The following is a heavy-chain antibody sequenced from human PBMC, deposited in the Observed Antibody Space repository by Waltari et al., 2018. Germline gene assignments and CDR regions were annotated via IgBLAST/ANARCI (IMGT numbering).Heavy chain of an antibody. V-gene: IGHV3-11*01. CDR1: GFTFSAYS. D-gene: IGHD4-17*01. CDR2: ISGSGSFI. CDR3: ARDQNYGGNGNIDY. Sequence: QVQLVESGGGLVKQGGSLRVSCAAAGFTFSAYSMSWIRQAPGKGLDWVSYISGSGSFIYYVDSVKGRFTISRDNAKNSVYLQMNSLRAEDTAVYYCARDQNYGGNGNIDYWGQGTLVTVSS. J-gene: IGHJ4*02.